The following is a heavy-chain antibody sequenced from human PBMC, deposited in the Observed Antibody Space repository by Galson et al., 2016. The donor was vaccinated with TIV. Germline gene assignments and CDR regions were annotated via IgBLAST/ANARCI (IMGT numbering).Heavy chain of an antibody. CDR1: GDSINNYH. D-gene: IGHD2-2*01. CDR2: VSYSGTT. CDR3: AKAPALSSPSWGLYDYHYHMDV. Sequence: SETLSLTCTVSGDSINNYHWNWIRQPPGGGLAWVGSVSYSGTTNYNPSVKSRVPISSDTSNNQFSLKMNSVTAADAAVYYCAKAPALSSPSWGLYDYHYHMDVWGQGTTVTVSS. V-gene: IGHV4-59*01. J-gene: IGHJ6*02.